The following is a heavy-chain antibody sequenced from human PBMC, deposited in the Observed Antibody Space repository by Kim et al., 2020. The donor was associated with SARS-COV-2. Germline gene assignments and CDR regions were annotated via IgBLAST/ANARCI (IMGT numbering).Heavy chain of an antibody. CDR2: IYYSGST. CDR1: GGSISSYY. CDR3: ARAPPTSGTVRGAFDI. D-gene: IGHD4-17*01. J-gene: IGHJ3*02. V-gene: IGHV4-59*13. Sequence: SETLSLTCTVSGGSISSYYWSWIRQPPGKGLEWIGYIYYSGSTNYNPSLKSRVTISVDTSKNQFSLKLSSVTAADTAVYYCARAPPTSGTVRGAFDIWGQGTMVTVSS.